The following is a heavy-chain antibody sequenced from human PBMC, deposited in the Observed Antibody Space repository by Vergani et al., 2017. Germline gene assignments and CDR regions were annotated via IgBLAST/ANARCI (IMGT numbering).Heavy chain of an antibody. Sequence: EVQLLQSGGGVIQPGGSVRLSCAASGFTFSACPMPWVRQAPWKGLEWVSAISARYPSTYYADSVKGRFTISRDNSKNMLYLQMNSLRAEDTAVYYGARLSYDTTPYLQGGYDCWGQGTLVSVSS. CDR3: ARLSYDTTPYLQGGYDC. D-gene: IGHD3-22*01. CDR1: GFTFSACP. CDR2: ISARYPST. V-gene: IGHV3-23*01. J-gene: IGHJ4*02.